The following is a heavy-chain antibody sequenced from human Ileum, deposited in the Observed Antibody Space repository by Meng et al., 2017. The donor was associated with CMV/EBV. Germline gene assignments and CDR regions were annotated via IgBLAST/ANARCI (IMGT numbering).Heavy chain of an antibody. Sequence: GGSLRLSCAGSGFTFDDYGMSWVRQAPGKGLEWVSGINWNGDSTGYADSVRGRFTISRDNAKNALYLQMNRLRAEDTALYYCARDRWCSSTSCYIGRVDGMDVWGQGTTVTVSS. CDR1: GFTFDDYG. V-gene: IGHV3-20*04. CDR2: INWNGDST. D-gene: IGHD2-2*02. CDR3: ARDRWCSSTSCYIGRVDGMDV. J-gene: IGHJ6*02.